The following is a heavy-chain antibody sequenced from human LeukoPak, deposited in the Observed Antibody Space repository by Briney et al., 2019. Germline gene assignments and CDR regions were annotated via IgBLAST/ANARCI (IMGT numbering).Heavy chain of an antibody. J-gene: IGHJ6*02. D-gene: IGHD2-2*01. CDR3: AKDRHCSSTSCRYYYYYGMDV. CDR1: GFTFSSYA. V-gene: IGHV3-23*01. CDR2: ISGSGGST. Sequence: GGSLRLSCAASGFTFSSYAMSWVRQAPGEGLEWVSAISGSGGSTYYADSVKGRFTISRDNSKNTLYLQMNSLRAEDTAVYHCAKDRHCSSTSCRYYYYYGMDVWGQGTTVTVSS.